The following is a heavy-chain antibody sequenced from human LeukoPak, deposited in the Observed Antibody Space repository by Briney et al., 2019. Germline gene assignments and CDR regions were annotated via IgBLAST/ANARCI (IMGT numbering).Heavy chain of an antibody. Sequence: SVKVSCKASGGTFSSYAISWVRQAPGQGLEWMGRIIPILGIANYAQKFQGRVTITADKSTSTAYMELSSLRSEDTAVYYCARPPTVTTRRYYYYYMDVWGKGTTVTVSS. CDR2: IIPILGIA. D-gene: IGHD4-11*01. J-gene: IGHJ6*03. CDR1: GGTFSSYA. V-gene: IGHV1-69*04. CDR3: ARPPTVTTRRYYYYYMDV.